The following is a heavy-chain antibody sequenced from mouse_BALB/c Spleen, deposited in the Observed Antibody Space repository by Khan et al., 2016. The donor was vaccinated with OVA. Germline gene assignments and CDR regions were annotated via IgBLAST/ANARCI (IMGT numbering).Heavy chain of an antibody. CDR2: TNPTNGRT. V-gene: IGHV1S81*02. Sequence: VQLQESGAELVKAGASVKMSCKASGYTFTSYWMYWVKQRLGQGLEWFAETNPTNGRTYYNEKFKSKATLTVDKSPSTAYMLLSGPTFEDSAVYYCARIKKIVATYFDYWGQGTTLTVSS. CDR1: GYTFTSYW. D-gene: IGHD1-1*01. CDR3: ARIKKIVATYFDY. J-gene: IGHJ2*01.